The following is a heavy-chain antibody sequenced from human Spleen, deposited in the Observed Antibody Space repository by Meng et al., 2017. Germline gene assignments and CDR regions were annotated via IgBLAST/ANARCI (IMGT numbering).Heavy chain of an antibody. CDR1: GVTFVTYT. Sequence: SVKFSCNASGVTFVTYTINWALQAPVQGLEWAGGLVPIFVTPDYSQKFQGTVTITADKYTSTAYMELSSLRSEDTAVCYWARGPTMRVVHGDGFDHVGRIINWGQGTMVTVSS. V-gene: IGHV1-69*06. D-gene: IGHD3-22*01. CDR3: ARGPTMRVVHGDGFDHVGRIIN. CDR2: LVPIFVTP. J-gene: IGHJ4*02.